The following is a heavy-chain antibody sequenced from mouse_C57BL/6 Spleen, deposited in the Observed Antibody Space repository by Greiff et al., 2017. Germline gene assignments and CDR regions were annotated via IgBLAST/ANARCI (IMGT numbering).Heavy chain of an antibody. CDR1: GYTFTSYW. D-gene: IGHD2-3*01. J-gene: IGHJ2*01. V-gene: IGHV1-64*01. CDR3: ARCDGYYFDY. CDR2: IHPNSGST. Sequence: VQLQQPGAELVKPGASVKLSCKASGYTFTSYWMHWVKQRPGQGLEWIGMIHPNSGSTNYNEKFKSKATLTVAKSSSTAYMQLSSLTSEDSAVYYCARCDGYYFDYWGQGTTLTVSS.